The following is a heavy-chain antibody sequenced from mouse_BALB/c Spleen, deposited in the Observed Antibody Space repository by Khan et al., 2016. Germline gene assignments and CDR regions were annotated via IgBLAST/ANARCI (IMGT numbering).Heavy chain of an antibody. V-gene: IGHV5-6-3*01. J-gene: IGHJ2*01. D-gene: IGHD2-14*01. CDR2: INSNGGST. Sequence: EVELVESGGGLVKPGGSLKLSCAASGYTFSTYGMSWVRQTPDKRLELVANINSNGGSTYYPDSVKGLFTISRATAKNTLFLQMCSLKTEDTAMYYCARENYRYYFDYWGQGTTRTVSS. CDR1: GYTFSTYG. CDR3: ARENYRYYFDY.